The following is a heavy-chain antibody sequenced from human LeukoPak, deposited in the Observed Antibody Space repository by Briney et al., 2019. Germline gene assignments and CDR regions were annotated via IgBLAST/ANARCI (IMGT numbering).Heavy chain of an antibody. CDR3: AKDQYFDWSAGLDP. D-gene: IGHD3-9*01. CDR2: VSVSGGST. CDR1: GVTFSNAS. J-gene: IGHJ5*02. Sequence: GGSLRLSCAASGVTFSNASMSWVRQAQGKGLEWVSFVSVSGGSTYYADSVKGRFTISRDNSKNTVYMLMNNLRADDTAVYYCAKDQYFDWSAGLDPWGQGILVTVSS. V-gene: IGHV3-23*01.